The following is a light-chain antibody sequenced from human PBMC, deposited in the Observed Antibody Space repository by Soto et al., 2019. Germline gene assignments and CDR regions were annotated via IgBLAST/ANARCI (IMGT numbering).Light chain of an antibody. J-gene: IGKJ5*01. Sequence: DIQMTQSPSTLSASVGDRVTITCRASQSISSRLAWYQQKPGIAPKLLIYKASTLETGVPPRFSGSGSGTEFTLTISSLQPDDFATYHCQKYNSYSSITFGQGTRLEIK. CDR2: KAS. V-gene: IGKV1-5*03. CDR3: QKYNSYSSIT. CDR1: QSISSR.